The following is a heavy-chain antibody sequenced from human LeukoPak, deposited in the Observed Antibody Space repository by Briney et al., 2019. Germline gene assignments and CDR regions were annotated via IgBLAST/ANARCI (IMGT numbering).Heavy chain of an antibody. CDR3: ARDGGVGGYSGYEWFDP. CDR2: IYHSGST. J-gene: IGHJ5*02. D-gene: IGHD5-12*01. Sequence: PSETLSLTCTVSGYSISSGYYWGWIRQPPGKGLEWIGSIYHSGSTYYNPSLKSRVTISVDTSKNQFSLKLSSMTAADTAVYYCARDGGVGGYSGYEWFDPWGQGTLATVSS. V-gene: IGHV4-38-2*02. CDR1: GYSISSGYY.